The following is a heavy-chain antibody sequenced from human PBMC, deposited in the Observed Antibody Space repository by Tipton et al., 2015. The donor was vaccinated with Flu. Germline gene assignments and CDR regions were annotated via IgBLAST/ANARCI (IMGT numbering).Heavy chain of an antibody. Sequence: QLVQSGAEVKKPGASVKVSCKASGYTFTSYDINWVRQASGQGPEWMAWMNPDTGNRGYAQKFQGRVTVTRDTSISTAYMELSGLTSEDTAVYYCSIGYCGSAWCLEFYQFEMDVWGQGTTVTVSS. CDR1: GYTFTSYD. J-gene: IGHJ6*02. CDR2: MNPDTGNR. CDR3: SIGYCGSAWCLEFYQFEMDV. V-gene: IGHV1-8*01. D-gene: IGHD6-19*01.